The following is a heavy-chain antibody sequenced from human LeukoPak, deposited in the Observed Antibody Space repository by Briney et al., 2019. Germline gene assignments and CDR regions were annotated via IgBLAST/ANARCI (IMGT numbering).Heavy chain of an antibody. V-gene: IGHV3-74*01. Sequence: GGSLRLSCAASGFTFSSYWMNWVRHAPGKGLVWVSRIASDGSSTTYADSVKGRFSISRDNAKNTLYLQMNSLRVEDTAVYYCARGRPHGNDYWGQGTLVTVSS. J-gene: IGHJ4*02. CDR2: IASDGSST. CDR1: GFTFSSYW. CDR3: ARGRPHGNDY. D-gene: IGHD4-23*01.